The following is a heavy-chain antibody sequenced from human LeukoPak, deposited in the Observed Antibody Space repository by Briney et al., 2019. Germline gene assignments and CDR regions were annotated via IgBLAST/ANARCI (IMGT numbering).Heavy chain of an antibody. D-gene: IGHD3-10*01. Sequence: PSETLSLTCSVFGGSISSNNYYWDWIRQHPGKGLEWIGYIYYSGSTNYNPSLKSRVTISVDTSKNQFSLKLSSVTAADTAVYYCARDQGSGPMSWFDPWGQGTLVTVSS. J-gene: IGHJ5*02. CDR2: IYYSGST. V-gene: IGHV4-61*01. CDR3: ARDQGSGPMSWFDP. CDR1: GGSISSNNYY.